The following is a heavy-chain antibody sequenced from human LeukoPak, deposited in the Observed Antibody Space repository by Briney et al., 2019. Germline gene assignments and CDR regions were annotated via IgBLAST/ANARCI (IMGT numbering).Heavy chain of an antibody. V-gene: IGHV1-2*02. CDR1: GYTFTGYY. CDR3: ARGASGVYTVTTSWFDP. D-gene: IGHD4-17*01. Sequence: ASVKVSCKASGYTFTGYYMHWVRQAPGQGLEWMGWINPNSGGTNYAQRFQGRVTMTRDTSLSTAYMELSRLRSDDTAVYYCARGASGVYTVTTSWFDPWGQGTLVTVSS. J-gene: IGHJ5*02. CDR2: INPNSGGT.